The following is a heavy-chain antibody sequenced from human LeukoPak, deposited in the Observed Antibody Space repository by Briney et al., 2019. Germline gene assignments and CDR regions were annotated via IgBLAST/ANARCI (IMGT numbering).Heavy chain of an antibody. V-gene: IGHV4-34*01. Sequence: SETLSLTCAVYGGSFSGYYWSWIRQPPGKGLEWIGEINHSGSTNYNPSLKSRVTISVDTSKNQFSLKLSSVTAADTAVYYCARVDLLWFGELFGWFDHWGQGTLVTVSS. J-gene: IGHJ5*02. CDR2: INHSGST. CDR1: GGSFSGYY. D-gene: IGHD3-10*01. CDR3: ARVDLLWFGELFGWFDH.